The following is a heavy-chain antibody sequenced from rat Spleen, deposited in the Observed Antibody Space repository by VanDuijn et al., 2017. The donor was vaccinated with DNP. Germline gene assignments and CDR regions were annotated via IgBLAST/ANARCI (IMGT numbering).Heavy chain of an antibody. J-gene: IGHJ1*01. CDR2: INHSGNT. CDR3: ARGNDGYYPNWYFDF. V-gene: IGHV3-1*01. Sequence: EVQLQESGPGLVKPSQSLSLICSVTGYSITSNYWGWIRKFPGDKMEWIGYINHSGNTGYNPSLKSRISITKDTSKNQFFLHLSSVTTEDTATYFCARGNDGYYPNWYFDFWGPGTMVTVSS. CDR1: GYSITSNY. D-gene: IGHD1-12*03.